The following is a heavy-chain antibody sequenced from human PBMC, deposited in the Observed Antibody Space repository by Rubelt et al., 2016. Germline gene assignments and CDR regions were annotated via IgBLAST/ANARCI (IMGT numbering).Heavy chain of an antibody. CDR1: GGSISSSSYY. D-gene: IGHD3-22*01. Sequence: QLQLQESGPGLVKPSETLSLTCTVSGGSISSSSYYWGWIRQPPGKGLEWIGSIYYSGSTYYNPSLKSRVTKSVDTFKDQFSLKLSSVTAADTAVYYCARAVRYYDSSGYGYYYYMDVWGKGTTVTVSS. CDR3: ARAVRYYDSSGYGYYYYMDV. V-gene: IGHV4-39*07. J-gene: IGHJ6*03. CDR2: IYYSGST.